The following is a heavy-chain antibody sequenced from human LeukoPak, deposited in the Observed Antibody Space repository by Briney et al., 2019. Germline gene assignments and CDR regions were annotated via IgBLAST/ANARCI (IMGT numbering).Heavy chain of an antibody. D-gene: IGHD4-17*01. CDR2: IYYSGTT. V-gene: IGHV4-59*01. CDR1: GASISSYY. Sequence: SETLSLTCTVSGASISSYYWSWIRQSPGKGLEWIGYIYYSGTTNYNPSLKSRVTISVDTSKNQFSLKLSSVTAADTAVYYCARGSPYGDLGYWGQGTLVTVSS. J-gene: IGHJ4*02. CDR3: ARGSPYGDLGY.